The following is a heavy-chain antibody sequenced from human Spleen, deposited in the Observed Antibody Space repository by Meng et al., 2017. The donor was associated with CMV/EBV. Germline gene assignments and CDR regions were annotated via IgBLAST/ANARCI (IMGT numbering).Heavy chain of an antibody. D-gene: IGHD6-19*01. CDR1: GSTFNSYS. CDR2: ISSSSNYI. CDR3: ASTGGGWDDY. J-gene: IGHJ4*02. Sequence: GESLKISCAASGSTFNSYSMNWVRQAPGKGLEWVSSISSSSNYIYYADSVKGRFTISRDNAKNSLFLQMNSLRAEDTAVYYCASTGGGWDDYWGQGTLVTVSS. V-gene: IGHV3-21*01.